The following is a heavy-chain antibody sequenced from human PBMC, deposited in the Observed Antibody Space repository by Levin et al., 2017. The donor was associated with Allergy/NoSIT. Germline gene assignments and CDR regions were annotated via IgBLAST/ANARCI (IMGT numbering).Heavy chain of an antibody. Sequence: ASVKVSCKASGYTFTFYYIHWMRQAPGQGLEWMGWINTNNGDTTYAQTFQGRVTVTRDTSISTVYMDLSGLRSDDTAMYYCARGPSSGAFDIWGQGTMVIVSS. V-gene: IGHV1-2*02. CDR2: INTNNGDT. CDR3: ARGPSSGAFDI. D-gene: IGHD6-6*01. CDR1: GYTFTFYY. J-gene: IGHJ3*02.